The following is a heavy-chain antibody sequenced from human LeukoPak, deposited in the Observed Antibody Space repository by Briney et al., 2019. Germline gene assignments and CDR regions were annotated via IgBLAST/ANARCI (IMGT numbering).Heavy chain of an antibody. Sequence: PGGTLRLSCAASTFTFSSYWMSWVRQAPGKGLEWVANIKQDGSEKYYVDSVKGRFTISRDNAKNSLYLQMNSLRAEDTAVYYCARERPGQWLVNWFDPWGQGTLVTVSS. CDR1: TFTFSSYW. CDR3: ARERPGQWLVNWFDP. D-gene: IGHD6-19*01. CDR2: IKQDGSEK. V-gene: IGHV3-7*01. J-gene: IGHJ5*02.